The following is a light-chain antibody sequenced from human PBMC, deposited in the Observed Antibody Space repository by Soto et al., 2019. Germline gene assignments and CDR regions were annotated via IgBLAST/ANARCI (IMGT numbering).Light chain of an antibody. V-gene: IGLV2-14*01. Sequence: QSALTQPASVSGSPGQSITISCTGTSSDVGGYNYVSWYQQHPGKAPKLMIYDVSNRPSGVSNRFSGCKSGNTASLTSSGLQAEDEADYYCSSYTSSSGGFVTGTKGTV. CDR3: SSYTSSSGG. J-gene: IGLJ1*01. CDR1: SSDVGGYNY. CDR2: DVS.